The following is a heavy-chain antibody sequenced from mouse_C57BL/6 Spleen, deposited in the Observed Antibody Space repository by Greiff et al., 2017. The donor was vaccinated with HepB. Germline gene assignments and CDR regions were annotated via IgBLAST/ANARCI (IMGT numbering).Heavy chain of an antibody. D-gene: IGHD2-5*01. V-gene: IGHV1-82*01. CDR2: IYPGDGDT. Sequence: VHLVESGPELVKPGASVKISCKASGYAFSSSWMNWVKQRPGKGLEWIGRIYPGDGDTNYNGKFKGKATLTADKSSSTAYMQLSSLTSEDSAVYFCARDYSNSPYWGQGTLVTVSA. CDR1: GYAFSSSW. CDR3: ARDYSNSPY. J-gene: IGHJ3*01.